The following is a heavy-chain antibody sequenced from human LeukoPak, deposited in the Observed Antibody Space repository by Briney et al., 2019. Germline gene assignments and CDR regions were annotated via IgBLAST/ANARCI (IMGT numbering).Heavy chain of an antibody. CDR3: ARIRCGHSGSVCYNH. J-gene: IGHJ4*02. CDR2: ISHTEGT. D-gene: IGHD3-9*01. CDR1: GVSINDYY. Sequence: SETLSLTCGVFGVSINDYYWSWIRQSPRKGLEWIGEISHTEGTRYNPSLESRVTMSVGTSENQLSLKLIFVTAADTAVYYCARIRCGHSGSVCYNHWGLGTLVTVSS. V-gene: IGHV4-34*01.